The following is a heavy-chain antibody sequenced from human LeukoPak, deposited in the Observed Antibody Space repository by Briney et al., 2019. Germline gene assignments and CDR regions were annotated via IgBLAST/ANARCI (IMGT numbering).Heavy chain of an antibody. CDR2: ISSSSSYI. D-gene: IGHD3-16*02. J-gene: IGHJ4*02. CDR3: ARDLTTFGGVIIFDY. V-gene: IGHV3-21*01. CDR1: GFTFSSYS. Sequence: PGGSLRLSCAASGFTFSSYSMNWVRQAPGKGLEWVSSISSSSSYIYYADSVKGRFTISRDNAKNSLYLQMNSLRAEDTAVYYCARDLTTFGGVIIFDYWGQGTLVTVSS.